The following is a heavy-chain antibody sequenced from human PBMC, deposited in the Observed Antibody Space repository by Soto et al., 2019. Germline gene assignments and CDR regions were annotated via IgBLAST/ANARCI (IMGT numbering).Heavy chain of an antibody. J-gene: IGHJ4*02. CDR2: IIPVFGTT. CDR3: ARGRLSGYGGYDSRVTAPYYFDY. D-gene: IGHD5-12*01. CDR1: GGIFNDYA. V-gene: IGHV1-69*13. Sequence: SVKVSCKASGGIFNDYAISWVRQAPGQGLEWMGGIIPVFGTTNYAQKFQGRITITADESTSTAYMEMSSLRSEDTAVYYCARGRLSGYGGYDSRVTAPYYFDYWGRGTLVTVSS.